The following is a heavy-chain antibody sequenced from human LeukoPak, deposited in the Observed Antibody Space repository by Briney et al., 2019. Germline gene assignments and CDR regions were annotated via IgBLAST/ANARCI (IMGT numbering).Heavy chain of an antibody. CDR2: NSGSGGST. J-gene: IGHJ3*02. D-gene: IGHD1-26*01. CDR3: AKSGGSYFNDAFDI. CDR1: GFTLSSYA. Sequence: PGGSLRLSCAASGFTLSSYAMSWVRQAPGKGLEWVSANSGSGGSTYYADSVKGRFTISRDNSKDTLYLQMNSLRAEDTAVYYCAKSGGSYFNDAFDIWGQGTMVTVSS. V-gene: IGHV3-23*01.